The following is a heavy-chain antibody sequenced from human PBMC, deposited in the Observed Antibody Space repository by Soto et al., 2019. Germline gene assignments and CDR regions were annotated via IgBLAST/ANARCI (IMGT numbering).Heavy chain of an antibody. V-gene: IGHV1-8*01. CDR3: ARVVVAATSYYYYYYMDG. Sequence: GASVKVSCKASGYTFTSYDINWVRQATGQGLEWMGWMNPNSGNTGYAQKFQGRVTMTRNTSISTAYMELSSLRSEDTAVYYCARVVVAATSYYYYYYMDGWGKGTTVTVSS. D-gene: IGHD2-15*01. J-gene: IGHJ6*03. CDR1: GYTFTSYD. CDR2: MNPNSGNT.